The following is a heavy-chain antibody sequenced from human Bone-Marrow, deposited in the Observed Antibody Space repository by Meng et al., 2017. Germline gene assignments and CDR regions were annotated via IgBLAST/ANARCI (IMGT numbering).Heavy chain of an antibody. CDR2: INHSGST. D-gene: IGHD5-18*01. J-gene: IGHJ4*02. Sequence: QGQLQQWGAGLLKPSETLSLNCAVYGGSFSCYYWSWIRQPPGKGLEWIGEINHSGSTNYNPSLKSRVTISVDTSKNQFSLKLSSVTAADTAVYYCARGSWLQLWLQDYWGQGTLVTVSS. V-gene: IGHV4-34*01. CDR1: GGSFSCYY. CDR3: ARGSWLQLWLQDY.